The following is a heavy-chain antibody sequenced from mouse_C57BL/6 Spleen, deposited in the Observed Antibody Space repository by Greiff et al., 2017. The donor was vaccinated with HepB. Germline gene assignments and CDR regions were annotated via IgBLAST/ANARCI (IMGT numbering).Heavy chain of an antibody. CDR3: ARNFGGPHYFDY. Sequence: VQVVESGPGLVQPSQSLSITCTVSGFSFTSYGVHWVRQSPGKGLEWLGVIWSGGRTDDNAAFISILSISKDNAKSQVFFKMNSLQADDTAIYYCARNFGGPHYFDYWGQGTTLTVSS. CDR1: GFSFTSYG. J-gene: IGHJ2*01. CDR2: IWSGGRT. V-gene: IGHV2-2*01.